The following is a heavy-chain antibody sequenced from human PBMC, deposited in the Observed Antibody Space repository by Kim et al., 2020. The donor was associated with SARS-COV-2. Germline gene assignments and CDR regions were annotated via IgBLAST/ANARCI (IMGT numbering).Heavy chain of an antibody. D-gene: IGHD2-15*01. V-gene: IGHV4-31*03. J-gene: IGHJ3*02. CDR1: GGSISSGGYY. CDR3: ARARRGMVVDAFDI. Sequence: SETLSLTCTFSGGSISSGGYYGSWIRLQPLPCFSSISDIYDSGSTYYNPSLKSRVTIAVDTSNTQFSLKLSSVTAADTAVYYCARARRGMVVDAFDIWGQGTMVTVSS. CDR2: IYDSGST.